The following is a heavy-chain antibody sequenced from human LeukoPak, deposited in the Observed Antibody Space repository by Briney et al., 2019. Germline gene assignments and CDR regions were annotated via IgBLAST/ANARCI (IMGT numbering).Heavy chain of an antibody. J-gene: IGHJ4*02. CDR3: GRIRDLEGYAHLYL. D-gene: IGHD3-10*01. Sequence: NPGESLSLSCAVSTFIFYICRVMWVRQAPGKGLEWVSSISGSSFYINYADPVRGRFTISRDNAKNSVYLQMSRVRDQHPAVYYCGRIRDLEGYAHLYLWGQGTLVT. V-gene: IGHV3-21*01. CDR1: TFIFYICR. CDR2: ISGSSFYI.